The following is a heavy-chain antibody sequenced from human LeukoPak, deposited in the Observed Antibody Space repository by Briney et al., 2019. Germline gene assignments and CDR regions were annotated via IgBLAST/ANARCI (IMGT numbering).Heavy chain of an antibody. CDR3: AREKTRGFGELSHTFDY. CDR2: INAGNGNT. J-gene: IGHJ4*02. Sequence: ASVKVSCKASGYTFTSYAMHWVRQAPGQRLEWMGWINAGNGNTKYSQKFQGRVTITRDTSASTAYMELSSLRSEDTAVYYCAREKTRGFGELSHTFDYWGQGTLVTVSS. V-gene: IGHV1-3*01. CDR1: GYTFTSYA. D-gene: IGHD3-10*01.